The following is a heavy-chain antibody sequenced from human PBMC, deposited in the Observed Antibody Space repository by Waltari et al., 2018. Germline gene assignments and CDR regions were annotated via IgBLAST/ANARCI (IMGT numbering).Heavy chain of an antibody. J-gene: IGHJ4*02. CDR1: GGSISSSSYY. D-gene: IGHD3-9*01. CDR3: ASRTDILTGYYNVLDY. V-gene: IGHV4-39*01. CDR2: IYYSGST. Sequence: QLQLQESGPGLVKPSETLSLTCTVSGGSISSSSYYWGWIRKPPGKGLEWIGSIYYSGSTYYNPSLKSRVTISVDTSKNQFSLKLSSVTAADTAVYYCASRTDILTGYYNVLDYWGQGTLVTVSS.